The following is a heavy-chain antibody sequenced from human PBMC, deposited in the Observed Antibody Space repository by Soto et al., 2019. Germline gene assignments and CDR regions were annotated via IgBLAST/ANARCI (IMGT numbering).Heavy chain of an antibody. V-gene: IGHV4-30-4*01. CDR2: IYYSGST. D-gene: IGHD3-10*01. J-gene: IGHJ4*02. Sequence: QVQLQESGPGLVKPSQTLSLTCTVSGDSITSGDYYWSWIRQPPGKGLEWIGYIYYSGSTYYNPFLNSLITISVDTSKNQFSLRLSSVTAADTAVYYCARDRGWFYFDDWGQGTLVTVSS. CDR3: ARDRGWFYFDD. CDR1: GDSITSGDYY.